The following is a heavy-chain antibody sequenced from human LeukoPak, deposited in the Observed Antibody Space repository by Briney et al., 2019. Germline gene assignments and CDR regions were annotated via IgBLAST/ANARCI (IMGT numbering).Heavy chain of an antibody. Sequence: ASVKVSCKASGGTFSSYAISWVRQAPGQGLEWMGGIIPIFGTANYAQKFQGRVTITADESTSTAYMELSSLRSEDTAVYYCARGPYDILTGQPFYYFDYWGQGTLVTVSS. D-gene: IGHD3-9*01. J-gene: IGHJ4*02. CDR2: IIPIFGTA. CDR3: ARGPYDILTGQPFYYFDY. V-gene: IGHV1-69*13. CDR1: GGTFSSYA.